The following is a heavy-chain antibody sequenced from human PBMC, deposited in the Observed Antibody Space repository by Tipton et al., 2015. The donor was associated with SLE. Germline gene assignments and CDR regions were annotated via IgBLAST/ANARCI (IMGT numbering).Heavy chain of an antibody. J-gene: IGHJ4*02. CDR2: INPDGSGA. CDR1: GFTFSSYS. V-gene: IGHV3-74*01. Sequence: SLRLSCAVSGFTFSSYSMNWVRQAPGKGLEWVSRINPDGSGATYADSVKGRFTISRDNAKNTVYLQMNSLIAEDTAVYYCARLDYWGQGTLVTVSS. CDR3: ARLDY.